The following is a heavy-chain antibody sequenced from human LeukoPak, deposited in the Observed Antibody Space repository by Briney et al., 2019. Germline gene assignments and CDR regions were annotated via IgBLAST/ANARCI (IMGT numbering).Heavy chain of an antibody. CDR2: ISGSSGST. Sequence: PGGSLRLSCAASGFTFRNYGITWVRQAPGKGLEWVSGISGSSGSTYYADSVKGRFTISRDNSKNTLYLQMNSLRDEDTAVYYCAKWDGYGDSWGQGTLVTVSS. V-gene: IGHV3-23*01. D-gene: IGHD5-24*01. CDR1: GFTFRNYG. CDR3: AKWDGYGDS. J-gene: IGHJ4*02.